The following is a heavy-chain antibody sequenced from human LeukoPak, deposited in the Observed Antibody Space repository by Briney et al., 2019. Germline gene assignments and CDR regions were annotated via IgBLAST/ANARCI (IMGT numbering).Heavy chain of an antibody. CDR1: GGSITSYY. V-gene: IGHV4-4*07. D-gene: IGHD3-10*01. CDR3: VRGVYYYYMDV. CDR2: MYNGGST. J-gene: IGHJ6*03. Sequence: SETLCLTCSVSGGSITSYYWSWIRQPAGKGLEWIGRMYNGGSTNYNPSLKSRVTMSLDTSKNQFALKLSSVTAADTAVYFCVRGVYYYYMDVWGKGTTVTVSS.